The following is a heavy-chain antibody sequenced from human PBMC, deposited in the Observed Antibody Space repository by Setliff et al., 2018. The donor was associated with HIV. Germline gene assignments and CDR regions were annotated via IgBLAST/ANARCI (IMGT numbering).Heavy chain of an antibody. V-gene: IGHV3-30*04. Sequence: RGGSLRLSCAASGFTFSSYAMHWVRQAPGKGLEWVAVISYDGNNKYYADSVKGRFTISRDNSKNTLYLQINSLRAEDTAVYYCARVFGPHDGYVDYWGQGTLVTVSS. CDR2: ISYDGNNK. CDR1: GFTFSSYA. D-gene: IGHD2-8*01. J-gene: IGHJ4*02. CDR3: ARVFGPHDGYVDY.